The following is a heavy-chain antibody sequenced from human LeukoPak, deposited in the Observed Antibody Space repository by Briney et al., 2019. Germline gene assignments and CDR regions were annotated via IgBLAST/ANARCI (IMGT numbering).Heavy chain of an antibody. J-gene: IGHJ4*02. Sequence: GGSPRLSCAASGFTFDDYGMSWVRQAPGKGLEWVSGINWNGGSTGYADSVKGRFTISRDNAKNSLYLQMNSLRAEDTALYYCARVVGYCSSTSCYWDYWGQGTLVTVSS. CDR3: ARVVGYCSSTSCYWDY. CDR2: INWNGGST. D-gene: IGHD2-2*01. CDR1: GFTFDDYG. V-gene: IGHV3-20*04.